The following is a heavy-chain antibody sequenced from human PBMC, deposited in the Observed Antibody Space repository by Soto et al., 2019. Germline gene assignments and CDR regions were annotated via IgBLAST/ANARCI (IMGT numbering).Heavy chain of an antibody. CDR3: ARSYCSGGSCYSDYYYYYGMDV. Sequence: QVQLVQSGAEVKKPGSSVKVSCKASGGTFSSYAISWVRQAPGQGLEWMGGIIPIFGTANYAQKFQGRVTITADESTSTAYMELSSLRSEDTAVYYCARSYCSGGSCYSDYYYYYGMDVWGQGTTVTVSS. V-gene: IGHV1-69*01. CDR1: GGTFSSYA. J-gene: IGHJ6*02. D-gene: IGHD2-15*01. CDR2: IIPIFGTA.